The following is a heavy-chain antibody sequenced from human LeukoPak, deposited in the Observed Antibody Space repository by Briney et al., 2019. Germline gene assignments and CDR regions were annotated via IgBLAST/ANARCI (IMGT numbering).Heavy chain of an antibody. Sequence: GSLRLSCAAAGFTFSNYAITWIRQPPGKGLEWIGEINHSGSTNYNPSLKSRVTISVDTSKNQFSLKLSSVTAADTAVYYCARPRIYYDFWSGYYVSGYFDYWGQGTLVTVSS. CDR3: ARPRIYYDFWSGYYVSGYFDY. CDR2: INHSGST. V-gene: IGHV4-34*01. J-gene: IGHJ4*02. CDR1: GFTFSNYA. D-gene: IGHD3-3*01.